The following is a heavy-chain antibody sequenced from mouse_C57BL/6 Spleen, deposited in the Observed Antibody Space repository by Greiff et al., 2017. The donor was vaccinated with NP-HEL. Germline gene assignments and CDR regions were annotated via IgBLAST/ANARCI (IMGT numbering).Heavy chain of an antibody. CDR2: IYPGDGDT. CDR3: ARGDGYYGDDFDY. D-gene: IGHD2-3*01. Sequence: QVQLKESGPELVKPGASVKISCKASGYAFSSSWMHWVKQRPGKGLEWIGRIYPGDGDTNYNGKFKGKATLTADKSSSTAYMQLSRLTSDDSAVYFCARGDGYYGDDFDYWGKGTTLTVSS. J-gene: IGHJ2*01. V-gene: IGHV1-82*01. CDR1: GYAFSSSW.